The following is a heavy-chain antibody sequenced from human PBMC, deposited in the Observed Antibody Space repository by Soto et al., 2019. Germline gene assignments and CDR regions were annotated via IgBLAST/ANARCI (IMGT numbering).Heavy chain of an antibody. D-gene: IGHD3-16*01. CDR2: IGTAGDT. J-gene: IGHJ4*02. CDR3: ARGFFGSFDY. Sequence: PGGALRLSCAASGFTFSTYDMHWVRQVPGTGLEWVSAIGTAGDTYYPDSVKGRFTISRENAKNSLYLQLNSPRAGDTAVYYCARGFFGSFDYWGQGTLVTVSS. CDR1: GFTFSTYD. V-gene: IGHV3-13*01.